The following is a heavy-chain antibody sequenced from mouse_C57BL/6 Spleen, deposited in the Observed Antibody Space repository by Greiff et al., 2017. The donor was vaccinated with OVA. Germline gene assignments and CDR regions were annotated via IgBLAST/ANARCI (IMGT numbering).Heavy chain of an antibody. Sequence: QVQLKESGAELVRPGASVTLSCKASGYTFTDYEMHWVKQTPVHGLEWIGAIDPETGGTAYTQKFKGKAILTADKSSSTAYLELRSLTSEDSAVYYCTGGDDNEYYAMDYWGQGTSVTVSS. CDR3: TGGDDNEYYAMDY. J-gene: IGHJ4*01. D-gene: IGHD1-3*01. CDR2: IDPETGGT. V-gene: IGHV1-15*01. CDR1: GYTFTDYE.